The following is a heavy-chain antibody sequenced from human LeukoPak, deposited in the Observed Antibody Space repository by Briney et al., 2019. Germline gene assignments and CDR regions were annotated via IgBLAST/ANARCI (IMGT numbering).Heavy chain of an antibody. CDR3: ARGSRPAYYDSSGYRH. CDR1: GGSFSGYY. Sequence: SSETLSLTCAVYGGSFSGYYWSWIRQPPGKGLEWIGEINHSGSTNYNPSLKSRVTISVDTSKNQFSLKLSSVTAADTAVYYCARGSRPAYYDSSGYRHWGHGTLVTVSS. J-gene: IGHJ4*01. D-gene: IGHD3-22*01. CDR2: INHSGST. V-gene: IGHV4-34*01.